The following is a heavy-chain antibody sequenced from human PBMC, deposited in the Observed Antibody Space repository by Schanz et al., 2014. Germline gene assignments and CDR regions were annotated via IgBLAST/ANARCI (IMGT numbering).Heavy chain of an antibody. CDR2: ISGSSRTI. CDR1: GFTFSSYG. CDR3: ARKMKLGVYGGKGHDSLDI. Sequence: VQLVESGGGVVQPGRSLRLSCAASGFTFSSYGMHWVRQAPGKGLEWVSYISGSSRTIYYADSVKGRFTMSRDNAKNSVFLQMNSLRAEDTAVYYCARKMKLGVYGGKGHDSLDIWGQGTMVTVSS. D-gene: IGHD4-17*01. J-gene: IGHJ3*02. V-gene: IGHV3-48*01.